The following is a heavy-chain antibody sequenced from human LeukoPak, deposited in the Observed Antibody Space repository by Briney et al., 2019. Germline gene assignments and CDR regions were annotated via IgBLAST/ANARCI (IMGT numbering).Heavy chain of an antibody. CDR3: AIVQYTLLPGYLNYMEV. CDR1: GYTFTSYG. CDR2: IGAYNGNT. D-gene: IGHD3-9*01. Sequence: ASVKVSCKASGYTFTSYGISWVRQAPGQGLEWMGWIGAYNGNTNYAQKLQGRVTMTRDMSTSTVYMELSSLRSEDTAIYYCAIVQYTLLPGYLNYMEVWGKGTTVTISS. V-gene: IGHV1-18*01. J-gene: IGHJ6*03.